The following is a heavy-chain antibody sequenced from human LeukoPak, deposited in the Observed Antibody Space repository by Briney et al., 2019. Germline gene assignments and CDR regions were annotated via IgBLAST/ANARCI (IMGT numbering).Heavy chain of an antibody. CDR1: GFTFSDYY. CDR2: ISSSGSTI. D-gene: IGHD3-22*01. J-gene: IGHJ4*02. V-gene: IGHV3-11*01. CDR3: ARGVDRKSYYFDY. Sequence: GGSLRLSCAASGFTFSDYYMSWIRQAPGKGLEWVSYISSSGSTIYYADSVKGRFTISRDNAKNSLYLQINSLRAEDTAVYYCARGVDRKSYYFDYWGQGTLVTVSS.